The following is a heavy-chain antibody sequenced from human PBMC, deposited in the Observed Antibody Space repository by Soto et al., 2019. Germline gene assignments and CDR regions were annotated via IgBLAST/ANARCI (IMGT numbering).Heavy chain of an antibody. CDR2: INHSGST. D-gene: IGHD3-9*01. V-gene: IGHV4-34*01. Sequence: PGKGLEWIGQINHSGSTNYNPSLKSRVTISVDTSKNQFSLKLSSVTAADTAVYYCASRRYFDWLLYPSRYYYYGMDVWGQGTTVTVSS. J-gene: IGHJ6*02. CDR3: ASRRYFDWLLYPSRYYYYGMDV.